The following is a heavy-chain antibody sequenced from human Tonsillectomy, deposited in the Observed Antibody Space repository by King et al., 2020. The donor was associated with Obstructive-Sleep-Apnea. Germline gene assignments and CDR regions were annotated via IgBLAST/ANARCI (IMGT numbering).Heavy chain of an antibody. CDR2: IYYSGST. CDR1: GYSISNGYY. J-gene: IGHJ4*02. Sequence: VQLQESGPGLVIPSETLSLTCTVSGYSISNGYYWGWIRQPPGKGREWIGSIYYSGSTSYNPSLRSRVTISVDTSKNQFSLKLSSVTAADTAGYYWAGDIQPAATLNVDYWGQGTLVTVSS. CDR3: AGDIQPAATLNVDY. D-gene: IGHD2-2*01. V-gene: IGHV4-38-2*02.